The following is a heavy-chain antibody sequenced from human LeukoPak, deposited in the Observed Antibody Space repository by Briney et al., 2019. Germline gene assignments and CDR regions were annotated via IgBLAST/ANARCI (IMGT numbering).Heavy chain of an antibody. D-gene: IGHD6-13*01. CDR1: GGSISSSSYY. CDR3: ARDQQQLGPYFDY. CDR2: IYYSGST. J-gene: IGHJ4*02. Sequence: SETLSLTCTVSGGSISSSSYYWGWIRQPPGKGLEWIGSIYYSGSTYYNPSLKSRVTISVDTSKNQFSLKLSSVTAADTAVYYCARDQQQLGPYFDYWGQGTLVTVSS. V-gene: IGHV4-39*07.